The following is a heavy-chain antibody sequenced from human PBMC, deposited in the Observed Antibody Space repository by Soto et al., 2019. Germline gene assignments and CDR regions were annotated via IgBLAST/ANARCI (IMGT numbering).Heavy chain of an antibody. CDR3: ARRDRSGFSYWLDT. CDR2: ISDSGST. Sequence: KASETLSLTCTVSGGSISDGYYWSWIRQHPGKGLEWIGSISDSGSTSYNPSLKSRLTISVDTSKNQFSLNLRPVTAADTAVYYCARRDRSGFSYWLDTWGQGTLVTVSS. D-gene: IGHD3-22*01. V-gene: IGHV4-31*03. CDR1: GGSISDGYY. J-gene: IGHJ5*02.